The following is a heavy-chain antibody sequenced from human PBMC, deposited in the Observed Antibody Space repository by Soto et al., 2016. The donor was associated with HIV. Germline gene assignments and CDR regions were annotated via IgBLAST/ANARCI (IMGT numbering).Heavy chain of an antibody. CDR3: ARGRGKQWLRG. J-gene: IGHJ4*02. D-gene: IGHD6-19*01. CDR1: GYTFTTYD. Sequence: QVQLVQSGAEVKKPGASVKVSCKASGYTFTTYDINWVRQAPGQGLEWVGWMNPNSSNTGFAQKFQGRVTFTRNTSINTAYMELSNLRSEDTAVYYCARGRGKQWLRGWGQGTLVTSP. V-gene: IGHV1-8*03. CDR2: MNPNSSNT.